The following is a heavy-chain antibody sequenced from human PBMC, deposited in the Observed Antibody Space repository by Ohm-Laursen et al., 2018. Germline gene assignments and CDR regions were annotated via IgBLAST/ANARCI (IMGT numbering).Heavy chain of an antibody. CDR1: GFTFSTYW. J-gene: IGHJ4*02. CDR2: IEQDGSEK. V-gene: IGHV3-7*01. Sequence: SLRLSCAASGFTFSTYWMNWIRQAPGKGLEWVANIEQDGSEKNYVESVKGRFTISRDNAKNSLFLQLNALRAEDTAVYYCAGDPGDADTFDYWGQGTLVTVSS. CDR3: AGDPGDADTFDY. D-gene: IGHD2-21*01.